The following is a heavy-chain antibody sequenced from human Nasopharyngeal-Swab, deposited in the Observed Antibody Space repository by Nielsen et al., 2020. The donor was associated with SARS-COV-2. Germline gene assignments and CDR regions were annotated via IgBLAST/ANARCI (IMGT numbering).Heavy chain of an antibody. J-gene: IGHJ5*02. D-gene: IGHD5-12*01. CDR3: VKDLAYDEVS. CDR1: GFTFSSYD. CDR2: INNRGDDT. Sequence: GESLKISCAASGFTFSSYDMSWVRQAPGKGPEWVSTINNRGDDTHYVDSVRGRFTVSRDNSKNTLYLQMNSLRGEDTAIYYCVKDLAYDEVSWGQGTLVTVSS. V-gene: IGHV3-23*01.